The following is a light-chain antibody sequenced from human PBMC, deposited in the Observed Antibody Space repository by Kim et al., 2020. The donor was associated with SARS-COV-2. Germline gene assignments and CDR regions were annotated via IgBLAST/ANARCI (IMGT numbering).Light chain of an antibody. J-gene: IGLJ3*02. Sequence: QTATRTGTADSNHFGDQAAAWLQQHQGHPPKILSYRNTGRPSGISERFSASRSGNTASLTITVLQPEDEADYYCAAWDTRLRYWVFGGGTQLTVL. CDR1: SNHFGDQA. V-gene: IGLV10-54*01. CDR3: AAWDTRLRYWV. CDR2: RNT.